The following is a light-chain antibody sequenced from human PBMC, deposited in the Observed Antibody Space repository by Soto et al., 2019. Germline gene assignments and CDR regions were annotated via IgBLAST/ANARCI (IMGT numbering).Light chain of an antibody. CDR3: QQYYDALRT. V-gene: IGKV4-1*01. CDR1: QSVLVRCNNKNY. J-gene: IGKJ1*01. Sequence: DVVMTQSPASLAVSLGEMPPINCSSSQSVLVRCNNKNYLALYQQKAGQPPKLLISWASSRESGVPDRFTGLASRTQFTITISSIQAEEVAVYYCQQYYDALRTFGQGTKVE. CDR2: WAS.